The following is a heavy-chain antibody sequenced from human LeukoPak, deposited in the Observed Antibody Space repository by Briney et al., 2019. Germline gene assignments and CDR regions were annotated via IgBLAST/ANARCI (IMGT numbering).Heavy chain of an antibody. V-gene: IGHV4-59*01. CDR3: ARSRVRGLPGAGFDP. J-gene: IGHJ5*02. Sequence: PSETLSLTCTVSGDSISSYYWSWLRQPPGKGLEWIGYIYYSGSNNYNPSLKSRVTISVDTSKNLFSLKLTSVTAADTAVYYCARSRVRGLPGAGFDPWGQGTLVTVSS. CDR2: IYYSGSN. D-gene: IGHD2-2*01. CDR1: GDSISSYY.